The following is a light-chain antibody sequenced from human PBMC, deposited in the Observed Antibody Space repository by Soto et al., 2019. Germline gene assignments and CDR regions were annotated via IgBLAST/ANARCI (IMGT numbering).Light chain of an antibody. J-gene: IGKJ1*01. V-gene: IGKV4-1*01. CDR3: QQYTGPWT. CDR2: WAS. CDR1: QRVLYSSNNKNY. Sequence: DIVMTQSPDSLAVSLGERATINCKSSQRVLYSSNNKNYLAWYQQKPGQPPKLLIYWASTRESGVPDRFSGSGSGTDFTLTISSLQAEDVAVYYCQQYTGPWTCGQGTKVEIK.